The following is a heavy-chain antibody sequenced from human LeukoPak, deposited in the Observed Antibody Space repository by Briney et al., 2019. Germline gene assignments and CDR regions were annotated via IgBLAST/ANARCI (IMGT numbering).Heavy chain of an antibody. CDR3: ARAITWIHAFDI. D-gene: IGHD5-12*01. CDR2: ISSSSSYI. CDR1: GFTFSSYS. J-gene: IGHJ3*02. V-gene: IGHV3-21*01. Sequence: GGSLRLSCAASGFTFSSYSMNWVRQAPGKGLEWVSSISSSSSYIYYADSVKGRFTISRDNAKNSLYLQMNSLRAEDTAVYYCARAITWIHAFDIWGQGTMVTVSS.